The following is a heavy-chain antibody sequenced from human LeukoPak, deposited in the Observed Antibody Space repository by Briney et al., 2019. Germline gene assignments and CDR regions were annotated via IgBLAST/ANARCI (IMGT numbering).Heavy chain of an antibody. CDR1: GFIFSGYA. D-gene: IGHD5-18*01. CDR3: ARDGGYSYGYNYYYYMDV. V-gene: IGHV3-30*04. CDR2: ISYDGSNK. J-gene: IGHJ6*03. Sequence: GGSLGLSCAASGFIFSGYAMHWVRQAPGQGLEWVALISYDGSNKYYADSVRGRFTISRDNSKTTLYLQMNSLRAEDTAVYYCARDGGYSYGYNYYYYMDVWGKGTTVTVSS.